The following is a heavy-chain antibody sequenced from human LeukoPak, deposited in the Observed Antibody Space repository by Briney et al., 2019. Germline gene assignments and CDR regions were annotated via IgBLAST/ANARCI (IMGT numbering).Heavy chain of an antibody. V-gene: IGHV1-24*01. CDR3: ARTVATLLIFDY. D-gene: IGHD6-19*01. CDR2: FDPEDGET. Sequence: ASVKVSCKVSGYTLTELSMHWVRQAPGKGLEWMGGFDPEDGETIYAQKFQGRVTMTEDTSTDTAYMELRSLRSDDTAVYYCARTVATLLIFDYWGQGTLVTVSS. CDR1: GYTLTELS. J-gene: IGHJ4*02.